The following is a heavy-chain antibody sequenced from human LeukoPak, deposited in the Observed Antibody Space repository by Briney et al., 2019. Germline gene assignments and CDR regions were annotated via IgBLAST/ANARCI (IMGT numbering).Heavy chain of an antibody. Sequence: PSETLCLTCTVSGGSISSDYWNWIRQPPGKGLEWIGYIYYSGSATYNPSLNNRVTISVDRSKNQFSLRLSSVTAADTAVYYCARDPEMATPYYYGMDVWGQGTTVPVS. V-gene: IGHV4-59*01. D-gene: IGHD5-24*01. CDR2: IYYSGSA. J-gene: IGHJ6*02. CDR3: ARDPEMATPYYYGMDV. CDR1: GGSISSDY.